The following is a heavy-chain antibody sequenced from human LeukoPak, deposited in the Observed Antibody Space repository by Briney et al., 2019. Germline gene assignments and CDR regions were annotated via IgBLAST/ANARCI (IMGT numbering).Heavy chain of an antibody. D-gene: IGHD4-11*01. CDR3: AKARTSNSNFVY. CDR1: GFTFSNYV. CDR2: IRVSGGTT. V-gene: IGHV3-23*01. Sequence: GGSLRLSCAASGFTFSNYVMAWVRQAPGKGLEWVSSIRVSGGTTYYADSVQGRFTISRDDSKNTLFLQMNSLRAEDTAVYYCAKARTSNSNFVYWGQGTLVTVSS. J-gene: IGHJ4*02.